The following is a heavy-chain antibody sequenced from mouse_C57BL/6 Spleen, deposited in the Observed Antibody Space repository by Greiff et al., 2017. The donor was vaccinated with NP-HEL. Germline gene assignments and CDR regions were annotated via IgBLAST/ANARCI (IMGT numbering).Heavy chain of an antibody. CDR1: GYTFTDYY. CDR2: INPNNGGT. J-gene: IGHJ2*01. CDR3: ARGYYGNYVDY. Sequence: EVQLQQSGPELVKPGASVKISCKASGYTFTDYYMNWVKQSHGKSLEWIGDINPNNGGTSYNQKFKGKATLTVDKSSSTAYMELRSLTSEDSAVYYCARGYYGNYVDYWGQGTTLTVSS. V-gene: IGHV1-26*01. D-gene: IGHD2-1*01.